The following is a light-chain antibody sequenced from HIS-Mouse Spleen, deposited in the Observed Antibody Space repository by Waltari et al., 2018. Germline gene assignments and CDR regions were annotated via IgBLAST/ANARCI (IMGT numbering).Light chain of an antibody. V-gene: IGLV3-19*01. J-gene: IGLJ3*02. CDR3: NSRDSSGNHLV. Sequence: SSELTQDPAVSVALGQTVRITCPGDSLRSYYASRYQQKPGQAPVLVIHGKNNRPSGIPDRFSGSSSGNTASLTITGAQAEDEADYYCNSRDSSGNHLVFGGGTKLTVL. CDR1: SLRSYY. CDR2: GKN.